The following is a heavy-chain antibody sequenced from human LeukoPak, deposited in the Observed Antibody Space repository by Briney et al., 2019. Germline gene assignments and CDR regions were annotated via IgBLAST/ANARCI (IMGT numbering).Heavy chain of an antibody. CDR2: ISGSGGST. Sequence: GGSLRLSCPASGFTFSSYAMSWVRQAPGKGLEWVSAISGSGGSTYYADSVKGRFTISRDNSKNTLYLQMNSLRAEDTAVYYCAKESSGWFGEPSESYYFDYWGQGTLVTVSS. CDR1: GFTFSSYA. CDR3: AKESSGWFGEPSESYYFDY. V-gene: IGHV3-23*01. D-gene: IGHD3-10*01. J-gene: IGHJ4*02.